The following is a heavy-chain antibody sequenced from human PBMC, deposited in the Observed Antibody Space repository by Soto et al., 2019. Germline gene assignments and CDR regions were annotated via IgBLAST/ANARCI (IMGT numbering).Heavy chain of an antibody. J-gene: IGHJ6*04. CDR3: SSGTIFGEMYA. D-gene: IGHD3-3*01. V-gene: IGHV1-3*01. CDR1: GYTFASYA. Sequence: GGSVEVACKASGYTFASYAMHWVRQASGQRLEWMGWINAGNGNTKYSQKFQGRVTITRDTSASTAYMELSSLRSEDTAVYYCSSGTIFGEMYAWGKGDALTVSS. CDR2: INAGNGNT.